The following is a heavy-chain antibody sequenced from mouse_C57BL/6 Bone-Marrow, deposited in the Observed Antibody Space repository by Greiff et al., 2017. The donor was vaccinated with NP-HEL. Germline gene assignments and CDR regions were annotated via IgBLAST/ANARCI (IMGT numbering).Heavy chain of an antibody. J-gene: IGHJ1*03. Sequence: EVQLQQSGAELVRPGASVKLSCTASGFNIKDDYMHWVKQRPEQGLEWIGWIDPENGDTEYASKFQGKATLTADTSSNTAYLQLSSLTSEDTAVYYCTTSITTVVDWYFDVWGTGTTVTVSS. V-gene: IGHV14-4*01. CDR1: GFNIKDDY. CDR2: IDPENGDT. D-gene: IGHD1-1*01. CDR3: TTSITTVVDWYFDV.